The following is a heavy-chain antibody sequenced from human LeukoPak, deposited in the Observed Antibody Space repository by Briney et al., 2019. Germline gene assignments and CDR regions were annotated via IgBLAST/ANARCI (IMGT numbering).Heavy chain of an antibody. V-gene: IGHV3-21*01. D-gene: IGHD1-26*01. CDR1: GFTFSSYA. J-gene: IGHJ5*02. CDR3: ARAHIQDYTIVGLVDH. Sequence: GGSLRLSCAASGFTFSSYAMSWVRQAPGQGLEWVSSISSRSTYAYYADSVRGRFTVSRDSAKNSLFLQMDNLRVEDTAIYYCARAHIQDYTIVGLVDHWGQGTLVTVSS. CDR2: ISSRSTYA.